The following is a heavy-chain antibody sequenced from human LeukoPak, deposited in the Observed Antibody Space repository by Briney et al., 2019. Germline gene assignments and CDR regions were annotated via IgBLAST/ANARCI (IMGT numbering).Heavy chain of an antibody. CDR3: ARDVVAAVGSFDY. CDR2: IYTSGST. CDR1: GGSINSFY. V-gene: IGHV4-4*07. Sequence: SETLSLTCTVSGGSINSFYWSWIRQPAGKGLEWIGRIYTSGSTNYSPSLKSRVTMSVDTSKNQFSLKLSSVTAADTAVYYCARDVVAAVGSFDYWGQGTQVTVSS. D-gene: IGHD2-2*01. J-gene: IGHJ4*02.